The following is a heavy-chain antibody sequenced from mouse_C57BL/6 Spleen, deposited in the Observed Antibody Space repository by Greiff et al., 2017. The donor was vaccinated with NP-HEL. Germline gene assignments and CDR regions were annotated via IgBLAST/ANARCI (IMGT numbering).Heavy chain of an antibody. Sequence: QVQLQQSGSELVRPGSSVKLSCKASGYTFTSYWMDWVKQRPGPGLEWIGNIYPSDSETHYNQKFKDKGKLTVDKSSSTAYMQRTSLTSEDSAVYYCARWYYDGYTYAMDYLGKGDSVTVAS. CDR2: IYPSDSET. D-gene: IGHD2-3*01. V-gene: IGHV1-61*01. J-gene: IGHJ4*01. CDR3: ARWYYDGYTYAMDY. CDR1: GYTFTSYW.